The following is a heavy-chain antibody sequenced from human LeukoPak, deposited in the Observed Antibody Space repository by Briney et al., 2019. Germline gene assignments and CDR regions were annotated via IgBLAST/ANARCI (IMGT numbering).Heavy chain of an antibody. D-gene: IGHD3-10*01. CDR1: GYSFTSYW. Sequence: GKSLKISCKGSGYSFTSYWISWVRQMPGKGLEWMGRIDPSDSYTNYSPSFQGHVTISADKSISTAYLQWSSLKASDTAMYYCARHPRRFGALTPIDYWGQGTLVTVSS. CDR3: ARHPRRFGALTPIDY. V-gene: IGHV5-10-1*01. J-gene: IGHJ4*02. CDR2: IDPSDSYT.